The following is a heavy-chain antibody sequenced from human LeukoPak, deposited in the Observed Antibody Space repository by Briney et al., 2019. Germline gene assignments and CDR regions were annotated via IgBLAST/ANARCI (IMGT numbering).Heavy chain of an antibody. CDR2: ISSSGSYI. CDR3: ARVTPSYYYYYGMDV. V-gene: IGHV3-21*01. Sequence: TGGSLRLSCAASGFTFSSYAMTWVRQAPGKGLEWVSSISSSGSYIYYADSVKGRFAISRDNAKNSLYLQMNSLRAEGTAVYYCARVTPSYYYYYGMDVWGQGTTVTVSS. CDR1: GFTFSSYA. J-gene: IGHJ6*02.